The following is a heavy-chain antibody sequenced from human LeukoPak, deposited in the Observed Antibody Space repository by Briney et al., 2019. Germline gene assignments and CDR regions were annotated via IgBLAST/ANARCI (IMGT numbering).Heavy chain of an antibody. V-gene: IGHV1-46*01. CDR1: GYTFTRYH. D-gene: IGHD6-19*01. J-gene: IGHJ5*02. Sequence: GASVKVSCKASGYTFTRYHMHWVRQAPGQGLEWMGIINPSGGSTNYAQKFQGRVTMTRDTSTTTVYMELSSLRSEDTAVYYCARDPQIAVAGTAAYNWFDPWGQGTLVTVSS. CDR2: INPSGGST. CDR3: ARDPQIAVAGTAAYNWFDP.